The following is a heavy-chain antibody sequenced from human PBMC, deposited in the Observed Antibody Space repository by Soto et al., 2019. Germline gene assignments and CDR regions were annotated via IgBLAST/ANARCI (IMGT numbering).Heavy chain of an antibody. J-gene: IGHJ3*02. CDR3: ARGRRNGAFDI. D-gene: IGHD1-1*01. Sequence: SETLSLTCAVYGGSFSGYYWSWIRQPPGKGLEWIGEINHSGSTNYNPSLKSRVTISVDTSKNQFSLKLSSVTAADTAVYYCARGRRNGAFDIWGQGTMVTVSS. CDR2: INHSGST. V-gene: IGHV4-34*01. CDR1: GGSFSGYY.